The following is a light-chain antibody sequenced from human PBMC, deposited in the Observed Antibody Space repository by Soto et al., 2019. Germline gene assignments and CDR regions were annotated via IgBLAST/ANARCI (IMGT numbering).Light chain of an antibody. V-gene: IGKV1-8*01. CDR2: AAS. CDR1: QGISSY. CDR3: QQYYSYPPT. Sequence: AIRMTQSPSSFSASTGDRVTITCRASQGISSYLAWYQQKPGKAPKLLIYAASTLQSGGPSRFSGSGCRRDFTLTISCLPPEDFATYCCQQYYSYPPTFGQGNKVEIK. J-gene: IGKJ1*01.